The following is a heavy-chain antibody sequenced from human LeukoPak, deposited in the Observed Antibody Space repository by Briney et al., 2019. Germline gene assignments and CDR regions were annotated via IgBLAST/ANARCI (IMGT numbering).Heavy chain of an antibody. CDR1: GGSISSGGYY. V-gene: IGHV4-30-2*01. J-gene: IGHJ4*02. D-gene: IGHD3-3*01. Sequence: SETLSLTCTVSGGSISSGGYYWSWIRQPPGKGLEWIGYIYHSGSTYYNPSLKSRVTISVDRSKNQFSLKLSSVTAADTAVYYCARGSEDFWSGAYYFDYWGQGTLVTVSS. CDR2: IYHSGST. CDR3: ARGSEDFWSGAYYFDY.